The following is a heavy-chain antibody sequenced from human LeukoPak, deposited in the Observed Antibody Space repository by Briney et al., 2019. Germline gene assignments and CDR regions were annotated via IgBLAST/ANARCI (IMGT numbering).Heavy chain of an antibody. CDR2: IYHSGST. CDR1: GGSISSGGYY. Sequence: SETPSLTCTVSGGSISSGGYYWSWIRQPPGKGLEWIGYIYHSGSTYYNPSLKSRVTISVDRSKNQFSLKLSSVTAADTAVYYCARGLGHMTNLDYWGQGTLVTVSS. J-gene: IGHJ4*02. D-gene: IGHD4-11*01. V-gene: IGHV4-30-2*01. CDR3: ARGLGHMTNLDY.